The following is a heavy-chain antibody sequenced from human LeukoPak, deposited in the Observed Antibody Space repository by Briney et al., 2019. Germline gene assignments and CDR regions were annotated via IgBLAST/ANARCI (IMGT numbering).Heavy chain of an antibody. Sequence: GGSLRLSCAASGFTFSSYGMHWVRQAPGKGLEWVGFIRYDGSNRYYADSVKGRFTISRDNSKNTLYLQMNSLRAEDTAVYYCAKGVPGSYYYFDYWGQGTLVTVSS. CDR1: GFTFSSYG. CDR3: AKGVPGSYYYFDY. CDR2: IRYDGSNR. V-gene: IGHV3-30*02. J-gene: IGHJ4*02. D-gene: IGHD1-26*01.